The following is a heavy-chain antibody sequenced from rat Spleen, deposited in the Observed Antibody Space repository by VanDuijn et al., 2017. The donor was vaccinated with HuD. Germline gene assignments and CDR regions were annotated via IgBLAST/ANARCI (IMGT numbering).Heavy chain of an antibody. V-gene: IGHV5-22*01. CDR3: TREETLYWYFDF. Sequence: EVQLVESGGGLVQPGRSLKLSCAASGFTFSDYYMAWVRQAPKKGLEWVASISYEGSGTYYPDSVKGRFTISRDDAKSILYLQMNSLRSEDTATYYCTREETLYWYFDFWGPGTMVTVSS. J-gene: IGHJ1*01. CDR1: GFTFSDYY. CDR2: ISYEGSGT. D-gene: IGHD3-4*01.